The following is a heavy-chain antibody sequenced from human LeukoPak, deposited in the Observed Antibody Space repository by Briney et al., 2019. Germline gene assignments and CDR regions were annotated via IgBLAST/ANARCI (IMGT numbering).Heavy chain of an antibody. CDR3: ASPFPDY. Sequence: SVKVSCKASGGTFSSYAFSWVRHAPGQGLEWMGRIIPTLGTANYAQKFPGRVPITADKSTSTAYMELSSLSSEDTAVYYCASPFPDYWGQGNLVTVST. CDR1: GGTFSSYA. V-gene: IGHV1-69*04. CDR2: IIPTLGTA. J-gene: IGHJ4*02.